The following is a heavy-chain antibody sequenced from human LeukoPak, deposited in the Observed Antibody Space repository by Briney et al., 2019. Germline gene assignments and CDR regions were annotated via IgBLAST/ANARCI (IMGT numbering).Heavy chain of an antibody. CDR3: ARSNWDWFDP. J-gene: IGHJ5*02. CDR2: IYYSGST. CDR1: GDSISSYY. D-gene: IGHD2/OR15-2a*01. V-gene: IGHV4-59*01. Sequence: PSETLSLTCTVSGDSISSYYWSWIRQPPGKGLEWIGYIYYSGSTNYNPSLKSRVTISVDTSKNQFSLKMSSVTAADTAVYYCARSNWDWFDPWGQGTLVTVSS.